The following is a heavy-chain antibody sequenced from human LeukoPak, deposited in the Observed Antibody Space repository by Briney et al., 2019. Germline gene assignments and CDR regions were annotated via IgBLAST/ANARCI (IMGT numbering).Heavy chain of an antibody. J-gene: IGHJ6*02. CDR1: GYTFTGYY. CDR2: INAGNANA. Sequence: GASVKVSCKASGYTFTGYYMHWVRQAPGQGLEWMGWINAGNANAKHSQKLQGRVTITRDTSADTSYMELTSLTSEDTAIYYCARGSLSAHYYYGMDVWGQGTAVTVSS. CDR3: ARGSLSAHYYYGMDV. V-gene: IGHV1/OR15-3*02.